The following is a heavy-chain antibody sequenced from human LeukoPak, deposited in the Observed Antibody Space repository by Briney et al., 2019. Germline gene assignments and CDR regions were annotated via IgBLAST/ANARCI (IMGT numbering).Heavy chain of an antibody. CDR3: ARGSNCSGGSCYPAVYGMDV. D-gene: IGHD2-15*01. Sequence: ASVKVSCKASGYTFTSYAMHWVRQAPGQRLEWMGWINAGNGNTKYSQKFQGRVTITRDTSASTAYMELSSLRSEDTAVYYCARGSNCSGGSCYPAVYGMDVWGQGTTVTVSS. J-gene: IGHJ6*02. V-gene: IGHV1-3*01. CDR1: GYTFTSYA. CDR2: INAGNGNT.